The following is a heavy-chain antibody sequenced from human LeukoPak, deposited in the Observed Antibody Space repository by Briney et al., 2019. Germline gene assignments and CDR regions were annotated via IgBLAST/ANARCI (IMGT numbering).Heavy chain of an antibody. CDR3: ARVAGATAYYYFDY. Sequence: GRSLRFSCAASGFTFSSYWMSWVRQAPGKGLEWVANIKQDGSVKYYVDSVKGRFTISRDNAKNSLYLQMNSLRAEDTAVYHCARVAGATAYYYFDYWGQGTLVTVSS. D-gene: IGHD5-12*01. V-gene: IGHV3-7*01. CDR2: IKQDGSVK. J-gene: IGHJ4*02. CDR1: GFTFSSYW.